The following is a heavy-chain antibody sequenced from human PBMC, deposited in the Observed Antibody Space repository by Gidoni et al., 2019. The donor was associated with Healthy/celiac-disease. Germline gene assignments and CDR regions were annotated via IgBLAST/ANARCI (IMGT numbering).Heavy chain of an antibody. V-gene: IGHV3-30*18. J-gene: IGHJ6*02. CDR3: AKDQSVGWFGADYYYYGMDV. Sequence: QVQLVESGGGVVQPGRSLRLSCAASGFTFSSYGMHWVRQAPGKGLEWVAVISYDGSNKYYADSVKGRFTISRDNSKNTLYLQMNSLRAEDTAVYYCAKDQSVGWFGADYYYYGMDVWGQGTTVTVSS. CDR2: ISYDGSNK. CDR1: GFTFSSYG. D-gene: IGHD3-10*01.